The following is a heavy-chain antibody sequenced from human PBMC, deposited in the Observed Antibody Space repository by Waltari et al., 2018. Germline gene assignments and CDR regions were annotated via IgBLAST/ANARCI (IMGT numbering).Heavy chain of an antibody. CDR1: GFTFSSYA. Sequence: EVQLLESGGGLVQPGGSLRRSCAASGFTFSSYAMSWVRQAPGKGLEWVSVIYSGGSTYYADSVKGRFTISRDNSKNTLYLQMNSLRAEDTAVYYCAKEVRVEVKPRWFDPWGQGTLVTVSS. V-gene: IGHV3-23*03. J-gene: IGHJ5*02. D-gene: IGHD3-10*01. CDR3: AKEVRVEVKPRWFDP. CDR2: IYSGGST.